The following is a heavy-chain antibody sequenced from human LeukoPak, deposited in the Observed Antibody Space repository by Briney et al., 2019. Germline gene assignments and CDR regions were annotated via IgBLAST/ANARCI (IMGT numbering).Heavy chain of an antibody. CDR2: ISPSGTDI. CDR3: ARRGYGSGSYEYYYYYYMDV. Sequence: GGSLRLSCAVSGFTFTDTYMTWIRQAPGKGLESLSYISPSGTDISYADSVKGRFTISRDNAKNSLYLQMNSLRAEDTALYHCARRGYGSGSYEYYYYYYMDVWGKGTTVTVSS. CDR1: GFTFTDTY. V-gene: IGHV3-11*01. J-gene: IGHJ6*03. D-gene: IGHD3-10*01.